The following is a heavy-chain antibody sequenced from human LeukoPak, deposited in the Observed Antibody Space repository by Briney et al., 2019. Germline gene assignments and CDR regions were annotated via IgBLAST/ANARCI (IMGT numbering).Heavy chain of an antibody. D-gene: IGHD5-18*01. J-gene: IGHJ4*02. V-gene: IGHV4-59*12. CDR3: AREAAGRYSYEGRTTGNFDY. CDR1: GGSISSYY. CDR2: IYYSGST. Sequence: SETLSLTCTVSGGSISSYYWSWIRQPPGKGLEWIGSIYYSGSTYYNPSLKSRVTISVDTSKNQFSLKLSSVTAADTAVYYCAREAAGRYSYEGRTTGNFDYWGQGTLATVSS.